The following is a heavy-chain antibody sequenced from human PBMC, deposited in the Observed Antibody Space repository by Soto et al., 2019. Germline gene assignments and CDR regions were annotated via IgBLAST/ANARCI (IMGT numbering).Heavy chain of an antibody. V-gene: IGHV1-18*01. CDR3: ARGGGLIRSVVLEDY. D-gene: IGHD3-16*01. CDR1: GYTFTSYG. J-gene: IGHJ4*02. Sequence: ASVKVSCKASGYTFTSYGISWVRQAPGQGLEWMGWISAYNGNTNYAQKLQGRVTTTTDTSTSTAYMELRSLRSDDTAVYYCARGGGLIRSVVLEDYWGQGTLVTFSS. CDR2: ISAYNGNT.